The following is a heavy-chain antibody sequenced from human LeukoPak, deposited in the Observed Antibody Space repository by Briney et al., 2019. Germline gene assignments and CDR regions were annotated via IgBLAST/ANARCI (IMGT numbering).Heavy chain of an antibody. D-gene: IGHD3-16*02. CDR2: INPNSGGT. Sequence: ASVKVSCKASGYTFTGYYMHWARQAPGQGLEWMGWINPNSGGTNYAQKFQGRVTMTRDTSISTAYMELSRLRSDDTAVYYCARGDDYVWGSYRRYYFDYWGQGTLVTVSS. V-gene: IGHV1-2*02. CDR1: GYTFTGYY. J-gene: IGHJ4*02. CDR3: ARGDDYVWGSYRRYYFDY.